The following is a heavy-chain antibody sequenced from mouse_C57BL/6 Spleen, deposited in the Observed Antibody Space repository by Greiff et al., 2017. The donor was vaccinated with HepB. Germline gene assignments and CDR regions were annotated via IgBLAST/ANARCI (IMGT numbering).Heavy chain of an antibody. V-gene: IGHV1-26*01. Sequence: EVQLQQSGPELVKPGASVKISCKASGYTFTDYYMNWVKQSHGKSLEWIGDINPNNGGTSYNQKFKGKATLTVDKSSSTAYMELRRLTSGDSAVYYCAIIGYYGSSSFAYWGQGTLVTVSA. CDR2: INPNNGGT. CDR1: GYTFTDYY. D-gene: IGHD1-1*01. CDR3: AIIGYYGSSSFAY. J-gene: IGHJ3*01.